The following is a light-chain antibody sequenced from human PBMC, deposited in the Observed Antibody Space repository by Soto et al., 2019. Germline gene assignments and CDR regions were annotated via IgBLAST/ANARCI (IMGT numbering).Light chain of an antibody. J-gene: IGKJ4*01. CDR2: GAS. CDR3: QQRSNWLT. V-gene: IGKV3-11*01. Sequence: EIVSTQSPATLSKSPGERATLSCRASQSVSSYLAWYQQKPGQAPRLLIYGASSRATGIPARFSGSGSGTDFTLTISSLEPEDFAVYYCQQRSNWLTFGGGTKVDIK. CDR1: QSVSSY.